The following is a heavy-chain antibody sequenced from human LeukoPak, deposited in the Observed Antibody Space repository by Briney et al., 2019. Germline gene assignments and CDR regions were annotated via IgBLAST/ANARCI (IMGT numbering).Heavy chain of an antibody. CDR1: GFTFDDYA. D-gene: IGHD2-21*02. Sequence: GGSLRLSCAASGFTFDDYAIHWVRQAPGKGLEWVSGISWNSGSIGYADSVKGRFTISRDNAKNSLYLQMNSLRAEDMALYYCAKDTRAYCGGDCRGAFDIWGQGTMVTVSS. V-gene: IGHV3-9*03. CDR2: ISWNSGSI. CDR3: AKDTRAYCGGDCRGAFDI. J-gene: IGHJ3*02.